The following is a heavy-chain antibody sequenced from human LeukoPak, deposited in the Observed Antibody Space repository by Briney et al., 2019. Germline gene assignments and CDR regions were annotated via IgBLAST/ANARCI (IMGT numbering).Heavy chain of an antibody. J-gene: IGHJ4*02. CDR1: GFTFTNYG. Sequence: ASVKVSCKASGFTFTNYGISWGRHAPGQGLELMGCISAYNGNTKNAQNLQGRVTMTTDTSTSTAYMELRRLRSDDTAVYYCARGRAEVLIAAPGYWGQGTLVTVSS. CDR3: ARGRAEVLIAAPGY. D-gene: IGHD2-15*01. V-gene: IGHV1-18*01. CDR2: ISAYNGNT.